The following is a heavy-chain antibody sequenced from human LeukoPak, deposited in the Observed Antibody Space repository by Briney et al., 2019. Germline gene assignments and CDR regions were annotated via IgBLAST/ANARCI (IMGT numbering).Heavy chain of an antibody. CDR2: INAYNDNT. CDR3: ARTTNSYYYYYYIGV. CDR1: GYTFNSAG. J-gene: IGHJ6*03. Sequence: ASVKVSCKASGYTFNSAGISWVRQAPGQGLEWMGWINAYNDNTKYAEKLQGRVTMTTDTSTSTAYMELRSLRSDDTAVYYCARTTNSYYYYYYIGVWGKGTTVTVSS. D-gene: IGHD1-26*01. V-gene: IGHV1-18*01.